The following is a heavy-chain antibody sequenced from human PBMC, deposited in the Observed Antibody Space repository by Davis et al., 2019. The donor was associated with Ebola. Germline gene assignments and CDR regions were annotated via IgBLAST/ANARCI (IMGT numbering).Heavy chain of an antibody. J-gene: IGHJ6*04. CDR1: GYTFTSYA. V-gene: IGHV1-3*01. CDR3: ARVEDSSGYLHYYYYGMDV. CDR2: INAGNGNT. Sequence: ASVKVSCKASGYTFTSYAMHWVRQAPGQRLEWMGWINAGNGNTKYSQKFQGRVTMTTDTSTSTAYMELRSLRSDDTAVYYCARVEDSSGYLHYYYYGMDVWGKGTTVTVSS. D-gene: IGHD3-22*01.